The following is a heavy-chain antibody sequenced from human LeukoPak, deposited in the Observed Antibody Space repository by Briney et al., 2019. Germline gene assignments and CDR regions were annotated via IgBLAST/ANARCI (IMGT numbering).Heavy chain of an antibody. CDR3: ARLIRITMVRGVMGAFDI. CDR1: GDSISSYY. J-gene: IGHJ3*02. V-gene: IGHV4-59*12. D-gene: IGHD3-10*01. CDR2: IYHSGST. Sequence: SETLSLTCTVSGDSISSYYWSWIRQPPGKGLEWIGYIYHSGSTYYNPSLKSRVTISVDRSKNQFSLKLSSVTAADTAVYYCARLIRITMVRGVMGAFDIWGQGTMVTVSS.